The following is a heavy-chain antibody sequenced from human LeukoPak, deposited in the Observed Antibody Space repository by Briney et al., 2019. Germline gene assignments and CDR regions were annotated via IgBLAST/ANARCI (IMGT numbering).Heavy chain of an antibody. CDR1: GFTFSKYG. CDR2: ISFDGSNK. Sequence: GTSLRLSCAASGFTFSKYGMHWVRQAPGKGLEWVAIISFDGSNKYYADSVKGRFTISRDNSKNTLYLQINSLRVEDTAVYYCAKPTTAARPTGRNYGMDVWGQGTTVTVSS. CDR3: AKPTTAARPTGRNYGMDV. D-gene: IGHD6-13*01. V-gene: IGHV3-30*18. J-gene: IGHJ6*02.